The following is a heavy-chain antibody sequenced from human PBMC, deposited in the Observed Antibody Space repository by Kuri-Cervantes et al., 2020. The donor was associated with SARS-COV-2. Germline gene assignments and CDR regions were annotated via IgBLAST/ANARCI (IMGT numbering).Heavy chain of an antibody. CDR1: GFTFSSYG. CDR2: IWYDGSNK. D-gene: IGHD6-13*01. Sequence: GESLKISCAASGFTFSSYGMHWVRQAPGKGLEWVAVIWYDGSNKNYADSVKGRFTISRDNSKNTLYLQLNGLRAEDTAVYYCARDYSTNFMDVWGQGTTVTVSS. CDR3: ARDYSTNFMDV. J-gene: IGHJ6*02. V-gene: IGHV3-33*01.